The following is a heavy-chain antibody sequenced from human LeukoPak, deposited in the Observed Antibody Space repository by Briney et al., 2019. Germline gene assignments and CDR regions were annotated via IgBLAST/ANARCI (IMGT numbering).Heavy chain of an antibody. Sequence: ASAKVSCKASGYTFTGYYMHWGRQAPGQGLEGMVWINPNNGGTNYAQKFQGRVTMTRDTSISTAYMDLSRLRSDDTAVYYCARTGAIGSNTWLDPWGQGTLVTVSS. D-gene: IGHD7-27*01. CDR3: ARTGAIGSNTWLDP. CDR2: INPNNGGT. J-gene: IGHJ5*02. CDR1: GYTFTGYY. V-gene: IGHV1-2*02.